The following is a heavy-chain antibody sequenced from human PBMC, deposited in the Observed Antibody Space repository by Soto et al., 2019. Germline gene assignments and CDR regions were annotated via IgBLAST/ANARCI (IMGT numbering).Heavy chain of an antibody. CDR2: IYYSGST. D-gene: IGHD3-22*01. Sequence: PSETLSLTCTVSGGSISSYYWSWIRQPPGKGLEWIGYIYYSGSTNYNPCLKSRVTISVDTSKNQFSLKLSSVTAADTAVYYCAREGLDSRGYLFDYWGKGTLVTVSS. CDR3: AREGLDSRGYLFDY. J-gene: IGHJ4*02. CDR1: GGSISSYY. V-gene: IGHV4-59*01.